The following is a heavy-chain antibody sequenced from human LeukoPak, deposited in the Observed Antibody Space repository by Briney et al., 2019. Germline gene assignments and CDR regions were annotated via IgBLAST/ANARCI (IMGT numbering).Heavy chain of an antibody. D-gene: IGHD2-21*01. Sequence: SETLSLTCTVSGVSMSAYRWSWVRQSPEKGLEWIGCINTKGETSYNPSLKSRVTTSVDTSKNQFSLRLTSVTAADTAVYYCATSNDAKIAPFDHWGQGAPVTVSS. CDR2: INTKGET. CDR1: GVSMSAYR. J-gene: IGHJ4*02. V-gene: IGHV4-4*09. CDR3: ATSNDAKIAPFDH.